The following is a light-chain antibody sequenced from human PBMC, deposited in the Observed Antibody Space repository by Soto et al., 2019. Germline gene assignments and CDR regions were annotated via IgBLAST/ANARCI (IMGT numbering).Light chain of an antibody. Sequence: EIVLTQSPGTLSLPPGERATLSCRASQSLTSDYLAWYQQKPGQTPRLLIHGASSRATGIPDRFSGSGSGTDFTLTISRLEPEDSAVYYCQQSGRPFGQGTKVDIK. CDR2: GAS. V-gene: IGKV3-20*01. J-gene: IGKJ1*01. CDR1: QSLTSDY. CDR3: QQSGRP.